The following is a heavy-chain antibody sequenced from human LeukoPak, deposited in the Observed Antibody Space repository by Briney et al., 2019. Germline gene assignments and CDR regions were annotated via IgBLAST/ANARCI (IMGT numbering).Heavy chain of an antibody. V-gene: IGHV4-30-4*08. CDR3: ASAPVLEWLLYDY. D-gene: IGHD3-3*01. J-gene: IGHJ4*02. CDR1: GGSISSGDYS. Sequence: PSETLSLTCTVSGGSISSGDYSWSWIRQPPGKGLEWIGYIYYSGSTYYNPSLKSRVTISVDTSKNQFSLKLSSVTAADTAVYYCASAPVLEWLLYDYWGQGTLVTVSS. CDR2: IYYSGST.